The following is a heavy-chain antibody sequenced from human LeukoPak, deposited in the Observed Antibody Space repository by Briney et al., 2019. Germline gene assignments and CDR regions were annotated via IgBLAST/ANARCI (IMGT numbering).Heavy chain of an antibody. CDR3: AIARGSVYGMDV. Sequence: GGSLRLSCAASGFTFSSYAMSWVRQAPGKGLEWVSAISGSGGSTYYADSVKGRFTISRDNSKNTLYLQMNSLRAEDTAVYYCAIARGSVYGMDVWGQGTTVTVSS. CDR1: GFTFSSYA. CDR2: ISGSGGST. J-gene: IGHJ6*02. V-gene: IGHV3-23*01. D-gene: IGHD3-16*01.